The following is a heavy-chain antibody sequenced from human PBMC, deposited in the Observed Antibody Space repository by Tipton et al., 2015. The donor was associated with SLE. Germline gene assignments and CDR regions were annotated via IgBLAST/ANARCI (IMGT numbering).Heavy chain of an antibody. CDR3: AKVTTGVVGALNY. CDR1: GFTFSSYA. D-gene: IGHD1-26*01. V-gene: IGHV3-23*01. CDR2: ISGSATFT. J-gene: IGHJ4*02. Sequence: GSLRLSCAASGFTFSSYAMTWVRQAPGKGLEWVSSISGSATFTNYADSVKGRFTISRDDSKNTLFLQMDSLRAEDTAMYYCAKVTTGVVGALNYWGQGTLVTVSS.